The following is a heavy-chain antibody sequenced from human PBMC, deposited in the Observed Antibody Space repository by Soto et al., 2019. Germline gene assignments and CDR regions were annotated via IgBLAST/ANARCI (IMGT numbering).Heavy chain of an antibody. D-gene: IGHD3-10*01. CDR2: ISYDGSNK. J-gene: IGHJ6*02. V-gene: IGHV3-30-3*01. CDR3: AREGWGSGRALDV. CDR1: GFTFRNYA. Sequence: LRISCAASGFTFRNYAMHWVGQAPGKGLEWVAVISYDGSNKYYADSVKGRFTISRDNSKNTLYLQMNSLRAEDTAVYYCAREGWGSGRALDVWGQGTTVTVSS.